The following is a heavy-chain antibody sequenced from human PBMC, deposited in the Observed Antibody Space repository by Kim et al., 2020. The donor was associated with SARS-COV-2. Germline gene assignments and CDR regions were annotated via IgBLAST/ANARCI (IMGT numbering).Heavy chain of an antibody. V-gene: IGHV4-34*01. J-gene: IGHJ6*03. Sequence: SETLSLTCAVYGGSFSGYYWSWIRQPPGKGLEWIGEINHSGSTNYNPSLKSRVTISVDTSKNQFSLKLSSVTAADTAVYYCARDHHFWSGYYGYYYYMDVWGKGTTVTVSS. D-gene: IGHD3-3*02. CDR3: ARDHHFWSGYYGYYYYMDV. CDR1: GGSFSGYY. CDR2: INHSGST.